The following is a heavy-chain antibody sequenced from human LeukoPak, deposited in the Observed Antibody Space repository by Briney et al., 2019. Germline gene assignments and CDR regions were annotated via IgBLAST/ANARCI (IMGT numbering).Heavy chain of an antibody. J-gene: IGHJ6*03. Sequence: PSETLSLTCAVYGGSFSGYYWSWIRQLPGKGLEWIGEINHSGSTNYNPSLKSRVTISVDTSKNQFSLKLSSVTAADTAVYYCARGRRSSSYYYYYMDVWGKGTTVTVSS. D-gene: IGHD6-6*01. V-gene: IGHV4-34*01. CDR1: GGSFSGYY. CDR3: ARGRRSSSYYYYYMDV. CDR2: INHSGST.